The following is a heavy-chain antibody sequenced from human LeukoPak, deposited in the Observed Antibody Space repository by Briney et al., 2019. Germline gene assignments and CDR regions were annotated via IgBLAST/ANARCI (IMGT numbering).Heavy chain of an antibody. J-gene: IGHJ4*02. CDR3: AKDRAYYSDSSGYYLVRAYDY. Sequence: GGSLRLSCAASGFTFSNYAMSWVRQPPGKGLEWVSLISGSGDTTYYADSVKGRFTISRDNSKNTLYLQMNSLRAEDTAVYYCAKDRAYYSDSSGYYLVRAYDYWGQGTLVTVSS. CDR1: GFTFSNYA. CDR2: ISGSGDTT. D-gene: IGHD3-22*01. V-gene: IGHV3-23*01.